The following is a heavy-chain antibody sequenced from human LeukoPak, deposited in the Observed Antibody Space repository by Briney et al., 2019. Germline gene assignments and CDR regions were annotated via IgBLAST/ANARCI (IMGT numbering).Heavy chain of an antibody. CDR3: AREDGGLFGEQNYYSYVMDV. D-gene: IGHD3-10*01. CDR1: GGSFSGYY. Sequence: KPSGTLSLTCAVYGGSFSGYYWSWIRQPPGKGLEWIGEINHSGSTNYNPSLKSRVTISIDTSKNQFSLKLSSVTAADTAVYYCAREDGGLFGEQNYYSYVMDVWGQGTTVTVSS. V-gene: IGHV4-34*01. J-gene: IGHJ6*02. CDR2: INHSGST.